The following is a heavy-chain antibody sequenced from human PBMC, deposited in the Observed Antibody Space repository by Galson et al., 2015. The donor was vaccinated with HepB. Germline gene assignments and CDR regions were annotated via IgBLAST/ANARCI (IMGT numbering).Heavy chain of an antibody. J-gene: IGHJ3*02. V-gene: IGHV3-7*01. CDR2: MGERGSEQ. CDR1: RFTFTISW. CDR3: ARSKDRCFDI. Sequence: SLRLSCAASRFTFTISWMTWVRQAPGKGLECVATMGERGSEQYHVDSVKGRFTISRDNAKNSLFLQMNSLRAEDTAVYYCARSKDRCFDIWSQGTLVTVSS.